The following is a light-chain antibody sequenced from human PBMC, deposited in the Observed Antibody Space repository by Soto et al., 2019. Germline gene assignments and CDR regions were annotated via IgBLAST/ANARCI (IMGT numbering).Light chain of an antibody. CDR1: ISDVGGYNF. CDR2: DVN. CDR3: SSYTSTSNVV. J-gene: IGLJ2*01. V-gene: IGLV2-14*03. Sequence: QSALTQPVSVSGSPGQSITIYCTGTISDVGGYNFVSWYQQHPGNAPKLIIYDVNNRPSGVSSRFSGSKSGNTASLTISGLQAEDEADYHCSSYTSTSNVVFGAGTKLTVL.